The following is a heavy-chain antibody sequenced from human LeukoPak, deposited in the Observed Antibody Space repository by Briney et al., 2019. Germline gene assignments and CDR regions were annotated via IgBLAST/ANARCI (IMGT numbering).Heavy chain of an antibody. CDR2: IWYDGSLK. Sequence: GGSLRLSCAASGFTFSSHGMHWVRQTPGKGLEWVALIWYDGSLKYYADSVQGRFTISRDNAKNSLYLQMNSLRAEDTAVYYCATSNWNYYNYWGQGTLVTVSS. CDR3: ATSNWNYYNY. D-gene: IGHD1-20*01. V-gene: IGHV3-33*03. J-gene: IGHJ4*02. CDR1: GFTFSSHG.